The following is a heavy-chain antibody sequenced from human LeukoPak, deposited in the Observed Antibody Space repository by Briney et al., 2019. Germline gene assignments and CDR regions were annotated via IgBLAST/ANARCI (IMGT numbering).Heavy chain of an antibody. J-gene: IGHJ4*02. Sequence: GEPLKISCKGSGYSFTSYWIGWVRQMPGKGLEWMGIIFPGDSDTRYSPSFQGQVTISADKSISTAYLQWSSLKASGSAIYYCARTSSSSWLHYFDYWGQGTLVTVSS. CDR1: GYSFTSYW. CDR3: ARTSSSSWLHYFDY. CDR2: IFPGDSDT. D-gene: IGHD6-13*01. V-gene: IGHV5-51*01.